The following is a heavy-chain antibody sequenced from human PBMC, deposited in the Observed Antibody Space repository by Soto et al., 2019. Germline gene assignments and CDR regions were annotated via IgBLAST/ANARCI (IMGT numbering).Heavy chain of an antibody. J-gene: IGHJ4*02. CDR1: GGSISSYY. CDR2: IYYSGST. Sequence: QVQLQESGPGLVKPSETLSLTCTVSGGSISSYYWSWIRQPPGKGLEWIGYIYYSGSTNYNPSLKSRVTISVDPSQNQFSLKLSSMTAADTAVYYCARRYGRYFDYWGQGTLVTVSS. CDR3: ARRYGRYFDY. V-gene: IGHV4-59*08. D-gene: IGHD4-17*01.